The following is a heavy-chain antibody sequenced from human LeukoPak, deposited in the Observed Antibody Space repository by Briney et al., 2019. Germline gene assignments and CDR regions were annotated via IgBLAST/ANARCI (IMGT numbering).Heavy chain of an antibody. CDR1: GFIFSNYG. J-gene: IGHJ4*02. CDR3: AKGHADSSGYYYFDS. CDR2: IRGNAGTT. V-gene: IGHV3-23*01. D-gene: IGHD3-22*01. Sequence: GGSLRLSCAASGFIFSNYGMSWVRQAPGKGLEWVSGIRGNAGTTYYADSVQGRFTIFRDNSKNRLYLQMNSLRVEDTAVYYCAKGHADSSGYYYFDSWGQGTLVTVSS.